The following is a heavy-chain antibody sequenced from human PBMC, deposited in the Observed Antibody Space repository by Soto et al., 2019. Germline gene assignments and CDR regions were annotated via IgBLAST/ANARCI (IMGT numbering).Heavy chain of an antibody. V-gene: IGHV4-31*03. CDR3: ARKVREPNWFDP. D-gene: IGHD3-10*01. CDR1: GGSISSGGYY. CDR2: IYYSGST. J-gene: IGHJ5*02. Sequence: QVQLQESGPGLVKPSQTLSLTCTVSGGSISSGGYYWSWIRQHPGKGLEWIGYIYYSGSTYYNPYLKIRVTISVDTSKNQFSLKLSSVTAADTAVYYCARKVREPNWFDPWGQGTLVTVSS.